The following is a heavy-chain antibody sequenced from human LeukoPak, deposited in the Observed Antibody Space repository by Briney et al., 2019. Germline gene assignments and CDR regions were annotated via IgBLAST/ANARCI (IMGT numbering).Heavy chain of an antibody. D-gene: IGHD2-8*01. V-gene: IGHV3-66*02. CDR3: ARDAVATVFDY. J-gene: IGHJ4*02. CDR1: GFTVSSNY. CDR2: IYSGGNT. Sequence: GGSLRLSCVASGFTVSSNYMTWVRQAPGKGLEWVSVIYSGGNTFYADSVKGRFTISRDNSKNTLYLQMNSLRGEDTAIYYGARDAVATVFDYWGQGTLVTVSS.